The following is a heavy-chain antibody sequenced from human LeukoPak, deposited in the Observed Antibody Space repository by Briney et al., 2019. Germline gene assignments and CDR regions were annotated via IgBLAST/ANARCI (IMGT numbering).Heavy chain of an antibody. CDR3: ATIKYSYYSMDV. Sequence: KPSETPSLTCTVSGGSIRSSSYYWGWIRQPPGKGLEWIGSIYYSGSTYYNPSLKSRVTISVDTSKNQFSLKLSSVTDADTAVYYCATIKYSYYSMDVWDKGTTVTVSS. V-gene: IGHV4-39*05. CDR1: GGSIRSSSYY. CDR2: IYYSGST. J-gene: IGHJ6*03. D-gene: IGHD5-24*01.